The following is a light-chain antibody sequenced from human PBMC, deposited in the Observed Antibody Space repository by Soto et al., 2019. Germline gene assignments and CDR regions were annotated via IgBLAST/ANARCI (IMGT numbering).Light chain of an antibody. J-gene: IGKJ5*01. CDR2: GAS. Sequence: EIVMTQSPVTLSVSPGGGATLSCRASQSVSSYLAWYQHKRGQAPRLLIYGASTRATGIPVRFSGSGSGTEFTLTISSLQSEDFAVYFCQQYSNWPLITFGQGTRLEIK. CDR3: QQYSNWPLIT. CDR1: QSVSSY. V-gene: IGKV3-15*01.